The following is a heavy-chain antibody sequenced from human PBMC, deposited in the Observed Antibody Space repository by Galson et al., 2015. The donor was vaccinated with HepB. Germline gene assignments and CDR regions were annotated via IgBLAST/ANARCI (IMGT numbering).Heavy chain of an antibody. Sequence: SLRLSCAASGFTFSSHSMNWVRQAPGKGLEWIEYISSSGNNIYYADSVKGRFSISRDNANNALYLQMDSLGDDDTAVYYCARDASPTTDAWYYFDYWGQGTLVTVSS. D-gene: IGHD1-1*01. CDR1: GFTFSSHS. J-gene: IGHJ4*02. CDR3: ARDASPTTDAWYYFDY. CDR2: ISSSGNNI. V-gene: IGHV3-48*02.